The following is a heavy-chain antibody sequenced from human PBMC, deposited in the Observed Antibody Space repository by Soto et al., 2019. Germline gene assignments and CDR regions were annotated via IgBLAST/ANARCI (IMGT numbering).Heavy chain of an antibody. V-gene: IGHV4-34*01. J-gene: IGHJ4*02. CDR1: RTSFRDYY. CDR3: ARKMHGSWSYYQGKQFIHY. CDR2: INHSGST. Sequence: SETLSLTCAVYRTSFRDYYWSWIRQAPGKGQEWIGGINHSGSTNYNPSLKSRVTISVDTPKNQFSLRLTSVTAADTAVYYCARKMHGSWSYYQGKQFIHYWCQGTLLAVS. D-gene: IGHD3-10*01.